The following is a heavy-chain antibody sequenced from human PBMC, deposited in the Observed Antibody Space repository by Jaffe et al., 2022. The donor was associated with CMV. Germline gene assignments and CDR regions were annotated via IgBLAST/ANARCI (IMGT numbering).Heavy chain of an antibody. D-gene: IGHD6-13*01. J-gene: IGHJ4*02. CDR3: AKGGSTWYYFDS. CDR2: VDTTGGNT. Sequence: EVQLVESGGGLVQPGGSLRLSCVVSGITFNRYSMSWVRQAPGKGLEWVSLVDTTGGNTYYANSVKGRFTLSRDNSKNMVFLQMRSLRAEDTAVYYCAKGGSTWYYFDSWGQGTLVTVSS. V-gene: IGHV3-23*04. CDR1: GITFNRYS.